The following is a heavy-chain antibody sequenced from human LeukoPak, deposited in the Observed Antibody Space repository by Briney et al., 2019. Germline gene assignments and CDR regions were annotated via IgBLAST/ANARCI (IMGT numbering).Heavy chain of an antibody. Sequence: ASVKVSCKASGYTFSGTGWYLYWLRQAPGQGLECMGWIYPNNGATAYAQKFQGRVAMTRDTSITTAYMESRLRPDDTAVHYCARDGPAQMVDFDYWGQGTLVTVSS. CDR1: GYTFSGTGWY. D-gene: IGHD3-10*01. J-gene: IGHJ4*02. CDR3: ARDGPAQMVDFDY. V-gene: IGHV1-2*02. CDR2: IYPNNGAT.